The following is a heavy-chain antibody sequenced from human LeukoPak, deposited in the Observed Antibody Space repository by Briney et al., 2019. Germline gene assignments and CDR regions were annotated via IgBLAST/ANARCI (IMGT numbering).Heavy chain of an antibody. Sequence: SETLSLTCTVSGGSISSSSYYWGWIRQPPGKGLEWIGSIYYSGSTNYNPSLKSRVTISVDTSKNQFSLKLSSVTAADTAVYYCARVLLWFGELLSPRQYNYYYMDVWGKGTTVTISS. V-gene: IGHV4-39*07. CDR2: IYYSGST. CDR1: GGSISSSSYY. D-gene: IGHD3-10*01. J-gene: IGHJ6*03. CDR3: ARVLLWFGELLSPRQYNYYYMDV.